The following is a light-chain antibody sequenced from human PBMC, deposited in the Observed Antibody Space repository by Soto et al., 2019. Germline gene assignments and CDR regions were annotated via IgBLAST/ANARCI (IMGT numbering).Light chain of an antibody. V-gene: IGKV1-33*01. CDR3: QQYGNLPPSYT. Sequence: DIQMTQSPSSLSASVGDRVTITCQASQGISNYLNWYQQKPGKAPKLLIYDASNLETEVPSRFSGSGSGTDLTFTISSLQTEDIATYYCQQYGNLPPSYTFGQGTKLEIQ. J-gene: IGKJ2*01. CDR2: DAS. CDR1: QGISNY.